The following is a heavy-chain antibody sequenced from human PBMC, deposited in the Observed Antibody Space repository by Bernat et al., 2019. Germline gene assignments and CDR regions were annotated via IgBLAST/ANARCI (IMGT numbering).Heavy chain of an antibody. V-gene: IGHV3-11*05. Sequence: AQLMESGGGLVKPGGSLRLSCAASGFTFSNAWMSWVRQAPGKGLDWVSYISSSSSYTNYADSVKGRFTISRDNAKNSLYLQMNSLRAEDTAVYYCARGTSTSAPYMDVWGKGTTVTVSS. CDR3: ARGTSTSAPYMDV. J-gene: IGHJ6*03. CDR1: GFTFSNAW. CDR2: ISSSSSYT.